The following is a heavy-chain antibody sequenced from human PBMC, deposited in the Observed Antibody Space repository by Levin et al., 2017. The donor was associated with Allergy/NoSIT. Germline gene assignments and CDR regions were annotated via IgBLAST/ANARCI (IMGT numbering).Heavy chain of an antibody. CDR1: GYSITSYW. V-gene: IGHV5-51*01. D-gene: IGHD5-12*01. J-gene: IGHJ4*02. Sequence: KAGESLKISCKGSGYSITSYWIGWVRQMPGKGLEWMGIIYPGDSEIKYSPSFQGQVTFSADKSISTAYLEWSSLQTSDTAMYYCARLAYGGYEGDYWGQGTLVTVSS. CDR2: IYPGDSEI. CDR3: ARLAYGGYEGDY.